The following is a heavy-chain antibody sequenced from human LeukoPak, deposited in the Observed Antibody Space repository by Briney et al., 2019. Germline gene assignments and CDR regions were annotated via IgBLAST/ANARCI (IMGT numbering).Heavy chain of an antibody. Sequence: SETLSLTCTVSGDSISSSDYYWGWIRQPPGKGLEWIGSIHSSGNTYYNPSLKSRVTIPLDTSNNQFSLRLFSVSAADTAVYYCARGRYNSKTDFDYWGQGTLVTVSS. J-gene: IGHJ4*02. V-gene: IGHV4-39*07. CDR2: IHSSGNT. CDR1: GDSISSSDYY. D-gene: IGHD3-16*02. CDR3: ARGRYNSKTDFDY.